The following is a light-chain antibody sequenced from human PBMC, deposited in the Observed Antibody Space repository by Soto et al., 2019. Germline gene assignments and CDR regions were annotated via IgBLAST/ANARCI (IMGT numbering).Light chain of an antibody. CDR3: QHYGSSPRWT. V-gene: IGKV1-5*01. CDR1: QSISSW. CDR2: DAS. Sequence: DIPMTQSLSTLSASVGDRVTITCRASQSISSWLAWYQQKPGKAPKLLIYDASSLESGVPSRFSGSGSGTEFTLTISRLEPEDFAVYYCQHYGSSPRWTFGQGTKVDIK. J-gene: IGKJ1*01.